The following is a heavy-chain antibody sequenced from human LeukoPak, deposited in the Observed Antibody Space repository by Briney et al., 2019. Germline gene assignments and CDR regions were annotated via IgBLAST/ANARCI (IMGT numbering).Heavy chain of an antibody. J-gene: IGHJ3*02. CDR2: VSNDEIDK. Sequence: PGGSLRLSCAASGFSFSNYRMHWVRQAPGKGPEWVAIVSNDEIDKYYADSVKGRFTISRDNSKNTLYLQMDSLRVEDTAVYYCAKIRSSGTGDAFDRWGKGKMVTVSS. CDR1: GFSFSNYR. D-gene: IGHD3-22*01. V-gene: IGHV3-30*18. CDR3: AKIRSSGTGDAFDR.